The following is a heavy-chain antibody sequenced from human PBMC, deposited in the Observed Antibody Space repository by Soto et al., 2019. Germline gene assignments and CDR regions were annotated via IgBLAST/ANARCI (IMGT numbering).Heavy chain of an antibody. Sequence: EVKVVESGGGLVQPGGSLRLSCAASGFTLSDYWMSWVRQAPGKGLEWVANIKRDGSEKYYVDSVKGRFTISRDNAKNSLYLQMNSLRVEDTAVYYCARDIGYGDYWGQGTLVTVSS. J-gene: IGHJ4*02. CDR1: GFTLSDYW. D-gene: IGHD3-22*01. CDR3: ARDIGYGDY. V-gene: IGHV3-7*04. CDR2: IKRDGSEK.